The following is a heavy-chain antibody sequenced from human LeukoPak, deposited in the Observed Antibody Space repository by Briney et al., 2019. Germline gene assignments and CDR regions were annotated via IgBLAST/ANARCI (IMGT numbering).Heavy chain of an antibody. D-gene: IGHD1-26*01. V-gene: IGHV4-59*01. CDR1: GGSISSYY. CDR3: ARAISGSYSRAFDI. J-gene: IGHJ3*02. Sequence: SETLSLTCTVSGGSISSYYWSWIRQPPGKGLEWIGYIYCSGSTNYNPSLKSRVTISVDTSKNQFSLKLSSVTAADTAVHYCARAISGSYSRAFDIWGQGTMVTVSS. CDR2: IYCSGST.